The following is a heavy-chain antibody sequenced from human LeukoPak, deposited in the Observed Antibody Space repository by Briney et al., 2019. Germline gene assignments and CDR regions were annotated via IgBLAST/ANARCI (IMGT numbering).Heavy chain of an antibody. CDR3: ARDEDLTDAFDI. V-gene: IGHV3-7*03. J-gene: IGHJ3*02. D-gene: IGHD4/OR15-4a*01. Sequence: GGSLRLSCAASGFTFSRYWMSWVRQVPGKGLEWVANIKTDGSEKYYLDSVKGRFTISRDNAKNSLYLQMNSLRAEDTAVYYCARDEDLTDAFDIWGQGTMVTVSS. CDR2: IKTDGSEK. CDR1: GFTFSRYW.